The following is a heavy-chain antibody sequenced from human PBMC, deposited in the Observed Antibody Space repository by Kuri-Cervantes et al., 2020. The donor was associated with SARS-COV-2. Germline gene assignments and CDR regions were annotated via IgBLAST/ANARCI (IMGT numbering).Heavy chain of an antibody. J-gene: IGHJ4*02. V-gene: IGHV3-30-3*01. D-gene: IGHD2-2*01. CDR2: ISYDGSNK. CDR1: GFTFSSYA. Sequence: GESLKISCAASGFTFSSYAMHWVRQAPGKGLEWVAVISYDGSNKYYADSVKGRFTISRDNSKNTLYLQMNSLRAEDTAVYYCARAYCSSTSCQLDYWAREPWSPSPQ. CDR3: ARAYCSSTSCQLDY.